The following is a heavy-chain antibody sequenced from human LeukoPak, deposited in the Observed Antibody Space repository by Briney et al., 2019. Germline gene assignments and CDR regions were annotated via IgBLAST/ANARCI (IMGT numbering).Heavy chain of an antibody. Sequence: SETLSLTCTVSGGSISSYYWSWIRQPPGKGLEWIGYIYYSGSTNYNPSLKSRVTMSVDTSKNQFSLKLSSVTAADTAVYYCARALRGGTRYFDWLSTCFDYWGQGTLVTVSS. CDR3: ARALRGGTRYFDWLSTCFDY. CDR2: IYYSGST. D-gene: IGHD3-9*01. CDR1: GGSISSYY. V-gene: IGHV4-59*08. J-gene: IGHJ4*02.